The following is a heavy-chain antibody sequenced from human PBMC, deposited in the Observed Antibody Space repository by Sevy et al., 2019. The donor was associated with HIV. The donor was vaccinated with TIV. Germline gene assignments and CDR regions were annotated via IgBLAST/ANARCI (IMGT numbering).Heavy chain of an antibody. CDR3: AKDFTGYNGMDV. CDR1: GIIFTSSG. V-gene: IGHV3-30*18. CDR2: ISYHGRDK. Sequence: GGSLRLSCVVSGIIFTSSGMHWVRQAPGKGLEWVAVISYHGRDKFYADSVKGRFTISRDNSKNILYLQMNGLRIEATAVYYCAKDFTGYNGMDVWGQGTMVTVSS. J-gene: IGHJ6*02. D-gene: IGHD3-9*01.